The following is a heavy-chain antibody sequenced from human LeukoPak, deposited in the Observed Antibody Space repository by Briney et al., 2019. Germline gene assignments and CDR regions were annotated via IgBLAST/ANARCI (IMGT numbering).Heavy chain of an antibody. CDR1: GFTFSTYG. V-gene: IGHV3-30*02. Sequence: GGSLRLSCAASGFTFSTYGMHWVRQAPGKGLEWVAFIRYDGSHKYYADSVKGRFTISRDNAKNSLYLQMNSLRAEDTAVYYCASPGMMATIHWGQGTLVTVSS. CDR2: IRYDGSHK. J-gene: IGHJ4*02. CDR3: ASPGMMATIH. D-gene: IGHD5-24*01.